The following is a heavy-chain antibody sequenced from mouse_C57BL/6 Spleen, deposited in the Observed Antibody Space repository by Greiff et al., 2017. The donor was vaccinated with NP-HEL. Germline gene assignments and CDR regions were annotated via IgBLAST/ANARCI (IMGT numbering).Heavy chain of an antibody. J-gene: IGHJ3*01. CDR2: ISDGGSYT. CDR3: ARGSYYDYGGWFAY. V-gene: IGHV5-4*01. Sequence: EVHLVESGGGLVKPGGSLKLSCAASGFTFSSYAMSWVRQTPEKRLEWVATISDGGSYTYYPDNVKGRFTISRDNAKNNLYLQMSHLKSEDTAMYYCARGSYYDYGGWFAYWGQGTLVTVSA. CDR1: GFTFSSYA. D-gene: IGHD2-4*01.